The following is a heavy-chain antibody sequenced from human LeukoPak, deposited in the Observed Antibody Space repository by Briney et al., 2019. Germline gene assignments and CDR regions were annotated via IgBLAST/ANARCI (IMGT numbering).Heavy chain of an antibody. Sequence: GGSLGLSCAASGFTFSSYGMHWVRQAPGKGLEWVAVISYDGSNKYYADSVKGRFTISRDNSKNTLYLQMNSLRAEDTAVYYCAKNVLRFLEWLFDYWGQGTLVTVSS. CDR2: ISYDGSNK. V-gene: IGHV3-30*18. D-gene: IGHD3-3*01. J-gene: IGHJ4*02. CDR1: GFTFSSYG. CDR3: AKNVLRFLEWLFDY.